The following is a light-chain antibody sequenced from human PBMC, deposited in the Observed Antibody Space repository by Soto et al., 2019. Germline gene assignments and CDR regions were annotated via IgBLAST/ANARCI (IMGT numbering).Light chain of an antibody. J-gene: IGKJ1*01. Sequence: DIQMTQSPSTLSASVGDRVTITCRASQTISNWLAWYQQKPGKAPKLLIYDASSLAGGVPSRFSGSGSGTEFTLTLSSLHPDDFATYYCQQYYSEWTFGQGTKVEIK. V-gene: IGKV1-5*01. CDR1: QTISNW. CDR3: QQYYSEWT. CDR2: DAS.